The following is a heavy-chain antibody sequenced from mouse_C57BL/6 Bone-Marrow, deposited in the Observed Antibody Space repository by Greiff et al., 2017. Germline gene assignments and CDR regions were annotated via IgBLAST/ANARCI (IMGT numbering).Heavy chain of an antibody. D-gene: IGHD1-1*01. Sequence: EVQRVESGPELVKPGASVKISCKASGYSFTGYYMNWVKQSPEKSLEWIGEINPSTGGTTYNQKFKAKATLTVDKSSSTAYMQLKSLTSEDSAVYYCARSRYYGSSYYFDYWGQGTTLTVSS. J-gene: IGHJ2*01. V-gene: IGHV1-42*01. CDR2: INPSTGGT. CDR1: GYSFTGYY. CDR3: ARSRYYGSSYYFDY.